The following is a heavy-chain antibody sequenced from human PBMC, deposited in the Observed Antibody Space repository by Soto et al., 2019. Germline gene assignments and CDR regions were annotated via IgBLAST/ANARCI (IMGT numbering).Heavy chain of an antibody. CDR1: GFTVSSNY. V-gene: IGHV3-53*04. D-gene: IGHD4-17*01. Sequence: GGSLILSCAASGFTVSSNYMSWVRQAPGKGLEWVSVIYSGGSTYYADSVKGRFTISRHNSKNTLYLQMNSLRAEDTAVYYCARSSYGDYGYYYYMDVWGKGTTVTVSS. CDR2: IYSGGST. J-gene: IGHJ6*03. CDR3: ARSSYGDYGYYYYMDV.